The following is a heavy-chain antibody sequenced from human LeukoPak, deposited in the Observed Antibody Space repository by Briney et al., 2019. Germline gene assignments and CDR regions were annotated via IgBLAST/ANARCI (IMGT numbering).Heavy chain of an antibody. CDR3: VKGAYSSSSSSFEY. D-gene: IGHD6-6*01. V-gene: IGHV3-9*03. Sequence: INWNSGNIGYADSLKGRFTISRDNAKNSLYLQMNSLRAEDMALYYCVKGAYSSSSSSFEYWGQGTLVTVSS. J-gene: IGHJ4*02. CDR2: INWNSGNI.